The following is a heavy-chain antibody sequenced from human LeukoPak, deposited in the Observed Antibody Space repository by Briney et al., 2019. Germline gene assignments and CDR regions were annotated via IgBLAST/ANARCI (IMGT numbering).Heavy chain of an antibody. CDR1: GFTFSSYE. J-gene: IGHJ4*02. D-gene: IGHD3-10*01. CDR3: ARGATMVRGVIITYFDY. Sequence: PGGSLRLSCAASGFTFSSYEMNWVRQAPGKGLEWVSYISSSGSTIYYADSVKGRFTISRDNAKNSLYLQMNSLRAEDTAVYYCARGATMVRGVIITYFDYWGPGTLVTVSS. V-gene: IGHV3-48*03. CDR2: ISSSGSTI.